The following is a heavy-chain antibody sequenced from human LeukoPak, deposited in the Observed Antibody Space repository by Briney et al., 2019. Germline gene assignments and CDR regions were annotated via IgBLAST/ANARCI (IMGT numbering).Heavy chain of an antibody. J-gene: IGHJ5*02. CDR1: GFIFRDFG. CDR3: ATDRAWYLDP. CDR2: VYSDGSKE. D-gene: IGHD6-13*01. V-gene: IGHV3-30*02. Sequence: QAGGSLRLSCTGSGFIFRDFGIHWVRQAPDKGLEWVAIVYSDGSKEYYADSVKGRFTVSRDNAKNTVFLQMNSLRAEDTAVYYCATDRAWYLDPWGQGTLVTVSS.